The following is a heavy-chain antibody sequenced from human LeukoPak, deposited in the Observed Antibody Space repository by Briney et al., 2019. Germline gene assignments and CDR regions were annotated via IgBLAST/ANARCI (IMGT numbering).Heavy chain of an antibody. J-gene: IGHJ4*02. CDR1: GFTFSDYY. Sequence: GGSLRLSCAASGFTFSDYYMSWIRQAPGKGLEWGSYISSSGSTIYYAASVKGRFTISRDNAKNSLYLQMNSLRAEDTAVYYCARSYSSSSVEDYWGQGTLVTVSS. CDR2: ISSSGSTI. D-gene: IGHD6-6*01. V-gene: IGHV3-11*01. CDR3: ARSYSSSSVEDY.